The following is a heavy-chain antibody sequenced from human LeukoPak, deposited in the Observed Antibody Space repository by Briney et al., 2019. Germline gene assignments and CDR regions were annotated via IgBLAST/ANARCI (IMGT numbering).Heavy chain of an antibody. CDR2: INPSGGST. CDR3: ARIGEGFEAPYYFDY. Sequence: GASVKVSCKASGYTFTSYYMHWVRQAPGQGLEWMGIINPSGGSTSYAQKFQGRVTMTRDTSTSTVYMELSSLRSEDTAVYYCARIGEGFEAPYYFDYWGQGTLVTVSS. CDR1: GYTFTSYY. J-gene: IGHJ4*02. V-gene: IGHV1-46*01. D-gene: IGHD4-17*01.